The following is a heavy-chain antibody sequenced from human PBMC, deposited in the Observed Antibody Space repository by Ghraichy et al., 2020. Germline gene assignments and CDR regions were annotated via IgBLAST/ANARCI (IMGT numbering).Heavy chain of an antibody. Sequence: SETLSLTCAVYGGSFSGYYWSWIRQPPGKGLEWIGEINHSGGTRSTNYNPSLKSRASISADTSKNQFSLKLSSVTAADTAVFYCARGGVVSAAGRGAFDFWGQGTLVTVSS. CDR3: ARGGVVSAAGRGAFDF. V-gene: IGHV4-34*01. CDR2: INHSGGTRST. CDR1: GGSFSGYY. D-gene: IGHD6-13*01. J-gene: IGHJ4*02.